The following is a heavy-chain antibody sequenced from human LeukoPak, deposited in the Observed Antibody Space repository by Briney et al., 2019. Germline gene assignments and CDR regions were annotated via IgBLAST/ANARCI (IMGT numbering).Heavy chain of an antibody. V-gene: IGHV3-21*01. Sequence: GGSLRLSCAASGFTLSSYSMNWVRQAPGKGLEWVSSVSSSGRHMYYADSVKGRFTISRDNAKNTLYLQMNSLRAEDTAVYYCGRVKEASAFDIWGQGTMVTVSS. CDR3: GRVKEASAFDI. D-gene: IGHD5-12*01. J-gene: IGHJ3*02. CDR1: GFTLSSYS. CDR2: VSSSGRHM.